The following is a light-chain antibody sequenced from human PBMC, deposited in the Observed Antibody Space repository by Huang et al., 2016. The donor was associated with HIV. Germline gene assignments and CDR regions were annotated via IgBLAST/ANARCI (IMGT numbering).Light chain of an antibody. CDR2: DAS. V-gene: IGKV3-15*01. CDR1: QSVSRN. CDR3: QHYNRWPYT. J-gene: IGKJ2*01. Sequence: EVELTQSPGTLSVSPGERATLSCRATQSVSRNLAWYQQKPGQAPRLLIYDASTRASGVPARFSGSAAGTDFTRTINSLQSEDFAVYYCQHYNRWPYTFGQGTKLEIK.